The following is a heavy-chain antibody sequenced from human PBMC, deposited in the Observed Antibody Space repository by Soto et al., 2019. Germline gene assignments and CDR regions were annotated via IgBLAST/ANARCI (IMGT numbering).Heavy chain of an antibody. CDR3: ARCYVDTAPGTRSAPDAFDI. D-gene: IGHD5-18*01. CDR1: GYTFTSYD. Sequence: QVQLVQSGAEVKKPGASVKVSCKASGYTFTSYDINWVRQATGQGLEWMGWMNPNSGNTGYAQKFQGRVTMTRNTSISTAYMELSSLRSEDTAVYYCARCYVDTAPGTRSAPDAFDIWGQGTMVTVSS. CDR2: MNPNSGNT. V-gene: IGHV1-8*01. J-gene: IGHJ3*02.